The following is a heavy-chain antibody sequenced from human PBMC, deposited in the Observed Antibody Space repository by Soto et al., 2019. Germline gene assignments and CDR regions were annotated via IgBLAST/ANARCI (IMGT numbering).Heavy chain of an antibody. V-gene: IGHV1-3*01. CDR2: INAGNGNT. J-gene: IGHJ5*02. CDR3: ARAGSPYGDYPNWFDP. CDR1: GYTFTSYA. Sequence: ASVKVSCKASGYTFTSYAMHWVRQAPGQRLEWMGWINAGNGNTKYSQKFQGRVTITRDTSASTAYMELSSLRSEDTAVYYCARAGSPYGDYPNWFDPWGQGTLVTVSS. D-gene: IGHD4-17*01.